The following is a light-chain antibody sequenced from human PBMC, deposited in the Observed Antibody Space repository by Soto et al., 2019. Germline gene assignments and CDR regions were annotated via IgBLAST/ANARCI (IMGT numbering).Light chain of an antibody. CDR2: DVS. Sequence: QSALTQPASVSGSPGQSITISCTGTSSDVGGYNYVSWYQQHPGKAPKLMIYDVSNRPSAVSNRFSGSKSGNTASLTISGLQAEFEADYYCSSYTSSRTLLDVFGTGTKLTVL. CDR3: SSYTSSRTLLDV. J-gene: IGLJ1*01. V-gene: IGLV2-14*01. CDR1: SSDVGGYNY.